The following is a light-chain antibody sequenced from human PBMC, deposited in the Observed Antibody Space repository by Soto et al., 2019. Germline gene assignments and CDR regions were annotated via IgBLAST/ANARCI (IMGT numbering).Light chain of an antibody. CDR3: QQYSTYLFT. Sequence: DIQMTQSPSTLSASVGDRVTITCRASQSISIWLAWYQQKPGDAPNLLISDASSLQSGVPSRFSGSGSGTEFTLTISSLQPDDFATYYCQQYSTYLFTFGPGTKVEIK. V-gene: IGKV1-5*01. CDR1: QSISIW. J-gene: IGKJ3*01. CDR2: DAS.